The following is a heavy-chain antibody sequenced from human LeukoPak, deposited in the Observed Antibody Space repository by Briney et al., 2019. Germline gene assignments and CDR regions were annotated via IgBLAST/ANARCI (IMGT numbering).Heavy chain of an antibody. V-gene: IGHV4-34*01. CDR1: GGSFSGYY. CDR3: ARGTPSSKGYSYGSAFDY. J-gene: IGHJ4*02. CDR2: INHSGST. Sequence: SETLSLTCAVYGGSFSGYYWSWIRQLPGKGLEWIGEINHSGSTNYNPSLRSRVTISVDTSKNQFSLKLSSVTAADTAVYYCARGTPSSKGYSYGSAFDYWGQGTLVTVSS. D-gene: IGHD5-18*01.